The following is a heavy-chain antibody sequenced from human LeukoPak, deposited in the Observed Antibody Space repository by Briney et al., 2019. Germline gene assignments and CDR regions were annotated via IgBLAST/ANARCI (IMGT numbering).Heavy chain of an antibody. CDR3: VRDGYITMVRGDDY. Sequence: PGGSLRLSCAASGFTVSSNYMSWVRQAPGKGLEWVSVIYSGGSTYYADSVKGRFTISRDNSKNTLYLQMNSLRAENTAVYYCVRDGYITMVRGDDYWGQGTLVTVSS. J-gene: IGHJ4*02. CDR1: GFTVSSNY. CDR2: IYSGGST. D-gene: IGHD3-10*01. V-gene: IGHV3-66*01.